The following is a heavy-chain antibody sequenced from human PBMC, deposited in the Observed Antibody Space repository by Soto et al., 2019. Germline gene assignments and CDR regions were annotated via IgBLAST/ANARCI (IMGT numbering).Heavy chain of an antibody. CDR3: ARDQCTGGYCYSSY. CDR1: GGSISYSGYY. J-gene: IGHJ4*02. Sequence: QVQLQESGPGLVKPSQTLSLTCSVSGGSISYSGYYWSWIRLHPGKGLDWIGFISSGGSTYYDPSLKSRATISIDTSLNQFSLRLISVTAADTAVYYCARDQCTGGYCYSSYWGQGTLVTVSS. V-gene: IGHV4-31*03. D-gene: IGHD2-21*02. CDR2: ISSGGST.